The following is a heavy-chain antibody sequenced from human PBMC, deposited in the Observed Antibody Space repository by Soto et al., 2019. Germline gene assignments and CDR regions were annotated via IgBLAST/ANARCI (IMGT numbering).Heavy chain of an antibody. CDR2: IIPIFGTA. CDR1: GGTFSSYA. J-gene: IGHJ6*02. Sequence: QVQLVQSGAEVKKPGSSVKVSCKASGGTFSSYAISWVRQAPGQGLEWMGGIIPIFGTANYAQKFQGRVTITADESTSTAYVERSSLRSEDTAVYYCARVRVRGVTAYYYYGMDVWGQGTTVTVSS. V-gene: IGHV1-69*01. CDR3: ARVRVRGVTAYYYYGMDV. D-gene: IGHD3-10*01.